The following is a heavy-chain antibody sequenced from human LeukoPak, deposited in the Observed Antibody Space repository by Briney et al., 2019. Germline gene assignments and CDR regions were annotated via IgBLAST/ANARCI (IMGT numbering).Heavy chain of an antibody. CDR3: AREGLSDSSGYYRVVDY. CDR2: IRYSVST. CDR1: GASVSHYW. J-gene: IGHJ4*02. Sequence: SETLSLTCTVSGASVSHYWWSWIRHPPGKGLELIGSIRYSVSTHSNPSLKSRVTISVDTSKNQFSLKLSSVTAADTAVYYCAREGLSDSSGYYRVVDYWGQGTLVTVSS. V-gene: IGHV4-59*02. D-gene: IGHD3-22*01.